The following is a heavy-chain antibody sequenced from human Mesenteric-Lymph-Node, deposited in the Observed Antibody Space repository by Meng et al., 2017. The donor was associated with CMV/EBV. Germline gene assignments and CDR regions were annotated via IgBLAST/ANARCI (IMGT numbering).Heavy chain of an antibody. CDR3: ASAGEAYLAGDH. D-gene: IGHD3-10*01. V-gene: IGHV1-18*01. Sequence: CKASGLSFNSFGVSWVRQVPGQGLEWVGWISPYNGNTNYAQRLQGRVILTTDTFTNTAYMELMSLRSDDTAVYYCASAGEAYLAGDHWGQGTLVTVSS. CDR1: GLSFNSFG. J-gene: IGHJ5*02. CDR2: ISPYNGNT.